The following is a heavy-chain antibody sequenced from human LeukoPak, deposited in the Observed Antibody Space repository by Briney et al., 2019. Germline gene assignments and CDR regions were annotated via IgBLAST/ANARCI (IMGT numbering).Heavy chain of an antibody. CDR3: ARGPQRITMVRGHMNMDV. J-gene: IGHJ6*03. D-gene: IGHD3-10*01. V-gene: IGHV3-30*04. CDR1: GFTFSSYA. CDR2: ISYDGSNK. Sequence: GGSLRLSCAASGFTFSSYAMHWVRQAPGKGLEGVAVISYDGSNKYYADSVKGRFTISRDNSKNTLYLQMNSLRAEDTAVYYCARGPQRITMVRGHMNMDVWGKGTTVTVSS.